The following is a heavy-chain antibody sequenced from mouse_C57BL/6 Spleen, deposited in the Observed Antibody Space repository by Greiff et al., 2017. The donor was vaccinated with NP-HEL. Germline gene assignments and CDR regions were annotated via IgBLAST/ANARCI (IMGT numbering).Heavy chain of an antibody. J-gene: IGHJ1*03. CDR2: IYPGDGDT. D-gene: IGHD2-12*01. Sequence: QVQLQQSGAELVKPGASVKISCKASGYAFTSYWMNWVKQRPGKGLEWIGQIYPGDGDTSYNGKFKGKATLTADKSSSTAYMQLSSLTSEDSAVYFCARWRVYNYDVDWYFDVWGTGTTVTVSS. CDR1: GYAFTSYW. V-gene: IGHV1-80*01. CDR3: ARWRVYNYDVDWYFDV.